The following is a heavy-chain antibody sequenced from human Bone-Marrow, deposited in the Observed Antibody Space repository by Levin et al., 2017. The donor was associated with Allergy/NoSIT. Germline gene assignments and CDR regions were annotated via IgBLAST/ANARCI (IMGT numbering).Heavy chain of an antibody. V-gene: IGHV3-9*01. D-gene: IGHD3-3*01. J-gene: IGHJ6*02. CDR1: GFTFDDYA. CDR3: AKEGTTIFGVVPSRGGMDV. Sequence: SLRLSCAASGFTFDDYAMHWVRQAPGKGLEWVSGISWNSGSIGYADSVKGRFTISRDNAKNSLYLQMNSLRAEDTALYYCAKEGTTIFGVVPSRGGMDVWGQGTTVTVSS. CDR2: ISWNSGSI.